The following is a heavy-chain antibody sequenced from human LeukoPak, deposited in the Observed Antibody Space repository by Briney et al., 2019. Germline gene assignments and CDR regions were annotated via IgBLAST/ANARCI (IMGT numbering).Heavy chain of an antibody. CDR1: GFTFSNAW. CDR2: IKGKNEGGTT. CDR3: TTGLGVSWHYYYYAMDV. Sequence: GGSLTLSCAASGFTFSNAWMSWVRQAPGKGLEWVGRIKGKNEGGTTDYSAPVKGRFTISRDDSINTLYLQMDSLKTDDTGLYYCTTGLGVSWHYYYYAMDVWGQGTTVTVSS. V-gene: IGHV3-15*01. J-gene: IGHJ6*02. D-gene: IGHD6-13*01.